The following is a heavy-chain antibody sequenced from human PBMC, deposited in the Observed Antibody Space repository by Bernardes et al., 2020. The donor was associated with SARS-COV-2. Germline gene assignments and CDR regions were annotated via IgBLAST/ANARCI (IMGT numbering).Heavy chain of an antibody. V-gene: IGHV3-30*03. J-gene: IGHJ6*02. Sequence: GGSLRLSCAASGFVFSSYGMHWVRQAPGKGLEWVAVISYDGSEKYYGDSVKGRFTISRDNSKNTLHLQMNSLGAEDTAVYYCARGKGTRAHQYYYGMDVWGQGTTVSVSS. CDR2: ISYDGSEK. CDR3: ARGKGTRAHQYYYGMDV. CDR1: GFVFSSYG.